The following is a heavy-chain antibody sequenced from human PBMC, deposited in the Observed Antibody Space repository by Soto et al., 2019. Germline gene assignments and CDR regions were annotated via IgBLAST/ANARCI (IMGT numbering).Heavy chain of an antibody. Sequence: SETLSLTCTVSCGSVSSGSYYCSWIRQPPGKGLEWIGYIYYSGSTNYNPYLKSRVTISVDKSKNQFSLKLSSVTAADTAVYYCAREYSSSSSFDYWGHGSLVTVSX. V-gene: IGHV4-61*01. J-gene: IGHJ4*01. CDR3: AREYSSSSSFDY. CDR1: CGSVSSGSYY. CDR2: IYYSGST. D-gene: IGHD6-6*01.